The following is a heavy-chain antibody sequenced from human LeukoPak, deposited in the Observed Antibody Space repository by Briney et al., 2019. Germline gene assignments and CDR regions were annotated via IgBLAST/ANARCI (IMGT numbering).Heavy chain of an antibody. CDR1: GFTFSNAW. V-gene: IGHV3-15*01. J-gene: IGHJ4*02. Sequence: PGGSLRLSCAVSGFTFSNAWMSWVPQAPGKGLEWVGRIKSKTDGGTTDYAAPVKGRFTISRDDSKSTLFLQVNSLKTEDTAVYYCTTDPAVGYYFDYWGQGTLVTVSS. CDR2: IKSKTDGGTT. CDR3: TTDPAVGYYFDY. D-gene: IGHD1-26*01.